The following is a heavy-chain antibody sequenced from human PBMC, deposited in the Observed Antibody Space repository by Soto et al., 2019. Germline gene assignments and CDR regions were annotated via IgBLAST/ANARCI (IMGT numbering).Heavy chain of an antibody. CDR2: ISGHSGNT. Sequence: QVQLLQSGGDVRKPGASVKVSCKASGYTFTSYGVSWVRQAPGQGLELMGWISGHSGNTNYAQRLQGRVTMTTDTSTRTGYMELKSLTSDDTAISYCARDQAPYHSIIDYWGQGTLVTVSS. CDR3: ARDQAPYHSIIDY. J-gene: IGHJ4*02. V-gene: IGHV1-18*01. D-gene: IGHD2-2*01. CDR1: GYTFTSYG.